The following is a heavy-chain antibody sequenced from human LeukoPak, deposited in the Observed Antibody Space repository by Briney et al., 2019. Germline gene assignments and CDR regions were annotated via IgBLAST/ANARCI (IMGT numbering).Heavy chain of an antibody. Sequence: GGSLRLSCAASGFTFSDYYMSWIRQAPGKGLERVSYISSSGSTIYYADSVKGRFTISRDNAKNSLYLQMNSLRAEDTAVYYCARARPGVYYYYYYMDVWGKGTTVTVSS. D-gene: IGHD3-10*01. CDR2: ISSSGSTI. V-gene: IGHV3-11*01. CDR1: GFTFSDYY. CDR3: ARARPGVYYYYYYMDV. J-gene: IGHJ6*03.